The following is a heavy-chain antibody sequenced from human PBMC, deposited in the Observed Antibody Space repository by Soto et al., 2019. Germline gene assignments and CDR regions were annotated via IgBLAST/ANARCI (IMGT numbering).Heavy chain of an antibody. V-gene: IGHV3-49*03. CDR1: GFTFGDYA. CDR2: IRSKAYGGTT. Sequence: GGSLRLSCTASGFTFGDYAMSWFRQAPGKGLEWVGFIRSKAYGGTTEYAASVKGRFTISRDDSKSIAYLQMNSLKTEDTAVYYCTRDQRYFDWLGVGFDPWGQGTLVTVSS. CDR3: TRDQRYFDWLGVGFDP. D-gene: IGHD3-9*01. J-gene: IGHJ5*02.